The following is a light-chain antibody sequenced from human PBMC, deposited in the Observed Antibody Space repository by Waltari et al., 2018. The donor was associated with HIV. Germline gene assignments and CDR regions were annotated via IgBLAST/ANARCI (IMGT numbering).Light chain of an antibody. V-gene: IGKV3-15*01. CDR1: QRLSST. J-gene: IGKJ1*01. Sequence: EIEMTQSPATLSVSPGERATLSCRASQRLSSTLAWYQQKPGQAPRLLIDGASTRATGNPARFSGSGSGTEFTLTISSLQSEDFAVYYCQQYNSWLRTFGQGTKVEIK. CDR3: QQYNSWLRT. CDR2: GAS.